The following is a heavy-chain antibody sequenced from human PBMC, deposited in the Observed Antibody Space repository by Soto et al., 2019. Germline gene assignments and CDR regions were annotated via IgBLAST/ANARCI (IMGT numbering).Heavy chain of an antibody. CDR3: ASEPVYCGGDCYNA. CDR2: ISAYNGNT. Sequence: ASVKVSCKASGYTFTSYGISWVRQAPGQGLEWMGWISAYNGNTNYAQKLQGRVTMTTDTSTSTAYMELRSLRSDDTAVYYCASEPVYCGGDCYNAWGQGTLVTVSS. D-gene: IGHD2-21*01. CDR1: GYTFTSYG. J-gene: IGHJ4*02. V-gene: IGHV1-18*01.